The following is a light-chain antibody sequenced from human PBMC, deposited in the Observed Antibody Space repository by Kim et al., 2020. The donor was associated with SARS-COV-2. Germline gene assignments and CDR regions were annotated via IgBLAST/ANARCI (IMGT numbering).Light chain of an antibody. V-gene: IGKV3-20*01. CDR3: QQYGSSPWT. J-gene: IGKJ1*01. Sequence: SPGERATLSCRASQSVSSSYLAWYQQKPGQAPRLVIYSASRRATGIPDRFSGSGSGTDFSLIISRLEPEDFAVYYCQQYGSSPWTFGQGTKVEIK. CDR1: QSVSSSY. CDR2: SAS.